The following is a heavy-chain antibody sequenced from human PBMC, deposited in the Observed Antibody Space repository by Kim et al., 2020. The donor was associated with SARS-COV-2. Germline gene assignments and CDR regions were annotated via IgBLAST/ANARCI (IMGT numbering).Heavy chain of an antibody. J-gene: IGHJ6*02. CDR1: GFCFSGYV. CDR2: ISYDGSKK. V-gene: IGHV3-30*04. CDR3: ARDSGGDIAIVPAADSYAMDV. D-gene: IGHD2-2*01. Sequence: GWSLRLSCAASGFCFSGYVMHWVRQAPGKGLEWVGVISYDGSKKYYADSVKGRLTISRDNSKNTLYLQMNSLRAEDTTVYYCARDSGGDIAIVPAADSYAMDVWGQGATVTVSS.